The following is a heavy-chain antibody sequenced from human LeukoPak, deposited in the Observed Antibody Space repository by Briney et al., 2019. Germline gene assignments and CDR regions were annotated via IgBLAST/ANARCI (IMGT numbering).Heavy chain of an antibody. V-gene: IGHV3-23*01. J-gene: IGHJ6*02. CDR3: ARPSSPYYYSYGMDV. CDR2: ISGSGGST. D-gene: IGHD1-26*01. Sequence: PGGSLRLSCAASGFTFSSYAMSWVRQAPGKGLEGVSGISGSGGSTYYGDSVKGRFTISRDNSKNTLYLQMNSLRAEDTALYYCARPSSPYYYSYGMDVWGQGTTVTVSS. CDR1: GFTFSSYA.